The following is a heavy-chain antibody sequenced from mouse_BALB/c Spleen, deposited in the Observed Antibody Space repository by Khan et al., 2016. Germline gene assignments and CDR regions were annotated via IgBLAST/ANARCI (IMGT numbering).Heavy chain of an antibody. D-gene: IGHD1-1*01. CDR1: GYTFTSYW. CDR2: IYPGDGDT. CDR3: ASYYGSSYDYFDY. Sequence: QVQLQQSGAELARPGASVKLSCKASGYTFTSYWMQWVKQRPGQDLEWIGAIYPGDGDTRYTQKFKGKATLTADKSSSTAYMQLSSLASEDSAVYYCASYYGSSYDYFDYWGQGTTLTVSS. J-gene: IGHJ2*01. V-gene: IGHV1-87*01.